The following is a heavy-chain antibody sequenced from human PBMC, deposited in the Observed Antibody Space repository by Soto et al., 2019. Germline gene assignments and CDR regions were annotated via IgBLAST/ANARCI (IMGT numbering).Heavy chain of an antibody. CDR3: AREGYNWNYKGDY. D-gene: IGHD1-7*01. J-gene: IGHJ4*02. CDR1: GFTFSSYS. V-gene: IGHV3-21*01. CDR2: ISSSSSYI. Sequence: VQLVESGGGLVKPGGSLRLSCAASGFTFSSYSMNWVRQAPGKGLKWVSSISSSSSYIYYADSVKGRFTISRDNAKNSLYLQMNSLRAEDTALYYCAREGYNWNYKGDYWGQGTLVTVSS.